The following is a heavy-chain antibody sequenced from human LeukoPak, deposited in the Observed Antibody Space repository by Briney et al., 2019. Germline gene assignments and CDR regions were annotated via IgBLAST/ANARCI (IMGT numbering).Heavy chain of an antibody. CDR2: IIPIFGTA. V-gene: IGHV1-69*13. CDR1: GGTFSSYA. Sequence: ASVKVFCKASGGTFSSYAISWVRQAPGQGLEWMGGIIPIFGTANYAQKFQGRVTITADESTSTAYMELSSLRSEDTAVYYCARGHSNYLDYWGQGTLVTVSS. D-gene: IGHD4-11*01. CDR3: ARGHSNYLDY. J-gene: IGHJ4*02.